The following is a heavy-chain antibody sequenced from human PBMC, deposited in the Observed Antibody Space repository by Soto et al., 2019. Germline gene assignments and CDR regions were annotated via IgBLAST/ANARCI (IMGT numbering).Heavy chain of an antibody. CDR2: IKSKTDGETT. CDR1: GFSFSNGW. J-gene: IGHJ4*02. V-gene: IGHV3-15*05. Sequence: ELQLVESGGGLVKPGGSLRLSCAASGFSFSNGWMSWVRQAPGKGLEWVGRIKSKTDGETTDYAAPVKGRFTISRDDSKHTLYLQMNSLKIEDTAGYYWTSDEWEWGQGTLVTVSS. D-gene: IGHD1-26*01. CDR3: TSDEWE.